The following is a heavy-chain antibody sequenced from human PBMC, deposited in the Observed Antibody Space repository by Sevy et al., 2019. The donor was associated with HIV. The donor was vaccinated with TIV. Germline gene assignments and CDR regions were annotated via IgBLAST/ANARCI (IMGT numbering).Heavy chain of an antibody. J-gene: IGHJ6*03. CDR1: GGSISSYY. Sequence: SETLSLTCTVSGGSISSYYWSWIRQPPGKGLEWIGYIYYSGSTNYNPSLKSRVTISVDTSKNQFSLKLSSVTAADTAVYYCARDRVWGSHYYYYYMDVWGKGTTVTVSS. CDR2: IYYSGST. V-gene: IGHV4-59*01. D-gene: IGHD3-16*01. CDR3: ARDRVWGSHYYYYYMDV.